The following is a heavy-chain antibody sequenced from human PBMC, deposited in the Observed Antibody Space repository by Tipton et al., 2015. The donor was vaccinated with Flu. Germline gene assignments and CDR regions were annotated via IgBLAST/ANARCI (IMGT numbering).Heavy chain of an antibody. Sequence: SLRLSCVASGFTFSSYAMSWVRQVPGKGLEWVSVISGSGGSTYYADSVKGRFTISRDNSKTTLYLQMNSLRVEDTAVYYCARDRVVEAAAGYYYSYYGMDVWGQGTTVTVSS. J-gene: IGHJ6*02. CDR2: ISGSGGST. CDR3: ARDRVVEAAAGYYYSYYGMDV. V-gene: IGHV3-23*01. CDR1: GFTFSSYA. D-gene: IGHD2-15*01.